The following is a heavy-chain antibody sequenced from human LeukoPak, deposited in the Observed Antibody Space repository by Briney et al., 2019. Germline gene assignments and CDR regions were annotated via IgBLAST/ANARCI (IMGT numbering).Heavy chain of an antibody. V-gene: IGHV3-49*04. Sequence: GGSLRLSCAASGFTFSSYEMNWVRQAPGKGLEWVGFIRSKAYGGTTEYAASVKGRFTISRDDSKSIAYLQMTSLKTEDTAVYYCTSDEGEDTTYWGQGTLVTVSS. CDR2: IRSKAYGGTT. D-gene: IGHD1-26*01. CDR3: TSDEGEDTTY. CDR1: GFTFSSYE. J-gene: IGHJ4*02.